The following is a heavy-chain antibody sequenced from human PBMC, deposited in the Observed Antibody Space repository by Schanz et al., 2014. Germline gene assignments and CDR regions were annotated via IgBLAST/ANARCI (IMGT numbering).Heavy chain of an antibody. D-gene: IGHD6-13*01. CDR3: ARDGVDAAAGGNY. CDR2: IIPVLNIA. Sequence: QVQLVQSGAEVKKPGASVKVSCKTSGYTFSSYGITWVRQAPGQGLEWMGKIIPVLNIATYAQRFQGRVSITADTSTNTAYMELSSLRSEDTAVYYCARDGVDAAAGGNYWGQGTLVTVSS. J-gene: IGHJ4*02. V-gene: IGHV1-69*04. CDR1: GYTFSSYG.